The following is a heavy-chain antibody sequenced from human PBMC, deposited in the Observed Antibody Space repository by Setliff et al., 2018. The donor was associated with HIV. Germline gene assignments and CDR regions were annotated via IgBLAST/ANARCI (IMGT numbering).Heavy chain of an antibody. CDR1: GGSISNSRYY. J-gene: IGHJ4*02. Sequence: SETLSLTCTVSGGSISNSRYYWSWIRQPPGKGLEWIGEINHSGSTAYNPSLKSRVTISVDTSKNQFSLKLNSVTAADTAVYYCTVYNTGSSKDHYWGQGTPVTVSS. D-gene: IGHD2-8*02. V-gene: IGHV4-39*07. CDR3: TVYNTGSSKDHY. CDR2: INHSGST.